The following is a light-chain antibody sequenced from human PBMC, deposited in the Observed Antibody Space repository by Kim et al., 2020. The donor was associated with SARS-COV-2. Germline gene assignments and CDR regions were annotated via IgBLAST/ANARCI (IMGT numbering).Light chain of an antibody. CDR3: QSYDSSLSGYV. V-gene: IGLV1-40*01. J-gene: IGLJ1*01. CDR2: GNS. Sequence: QRVTISCTGSSSNIGAGYDVHWYQQLPGTAPKLLIYGNSNRPSGVPDRFSGSKSGTSASLAITGLQAGDEADYYCQSYDSSLSGYVFGTGTKVTVL. CDR1: SSNIGAGYD.